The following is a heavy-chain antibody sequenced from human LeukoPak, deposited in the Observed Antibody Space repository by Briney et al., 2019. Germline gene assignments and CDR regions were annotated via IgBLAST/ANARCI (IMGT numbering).Heavy chain of an antibody. CDR1: GYTFTSYY. J-gene: IGHJ4*02. V-gene: IGHV1-46*01. Sequence: ASVKVSCKASGYTFTSYYMHWVRQAPGQGLEWMGIINPSGVSTRYAQKFQGSVTMTRDTSTSTVYMELSSLRSEDTAVYYCARPSYGDYSFDYWGQGTLVTVSS. D-gene: IGHD4-17*01. CDR3: ARPSYGDYSFDY. CDR2: INPSGVST.